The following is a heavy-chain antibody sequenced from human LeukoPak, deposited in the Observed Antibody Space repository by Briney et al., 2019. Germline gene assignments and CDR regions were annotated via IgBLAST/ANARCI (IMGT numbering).Heavy chain of an antibody. D-gene: IGHD3-22*01. J-gene: IGHJ3*02. CDR1: GFTFSSYG. CDR2: IWYDGSNK. Sequence: PGGSLRLSCAASGFTFSSYGMHWVRQAPGKGLEWVAVIWYDGSNKYYAASVKGRFTISRDNSKNTLYLQMNSLRAEDTAVYYCASEVVITHDDAFDIWGQGTMVTVSS. V-gene: IGHV3-33*01. CDR3: ASEVVITHDDAFDI.